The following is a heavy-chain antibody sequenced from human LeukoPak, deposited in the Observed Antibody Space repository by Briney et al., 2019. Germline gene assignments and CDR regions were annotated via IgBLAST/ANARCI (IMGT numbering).Heavy chain of an antibody. V-gene: IGHV3-23*01. Sequence: PGGSLRLSCAASGFTFSSYAMSWVRQAPGKGPEWVSGIGNSGDRTFYADSVKGRFTISRDNSKNTLYLQMNSLRVEDTALYYCAKEGVWGQGIAVTVSS. CDR3: AKEGV. CDR2: IGNSGDRT. J-gene: IGHJ6*02. CDR1: GFTFSSYA.